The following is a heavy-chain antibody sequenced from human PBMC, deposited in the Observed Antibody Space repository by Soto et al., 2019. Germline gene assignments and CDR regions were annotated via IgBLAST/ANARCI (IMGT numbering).Heavy chain of an antibody. CDR2: IWYDGSNK. J-gene: IGHJ6*02. CDR3: ASGYCSGSSCYYYGMDV. V-gene: IGHV3-33*01. Sequence: QVQLVESGGGVVQPGRSLRLSCAASGFTFSSYGMHWVRQAPGKGMEWVAVIWYDGSNKYYADSVKSRFTITRDNSKNTLYLQMNSLRAEDTAVYYCASGYCSGSSCYYYGMDVWGQGTTVTVSS. CDR1: GFTFSSYG. D-gene: IGHD2-15*01.